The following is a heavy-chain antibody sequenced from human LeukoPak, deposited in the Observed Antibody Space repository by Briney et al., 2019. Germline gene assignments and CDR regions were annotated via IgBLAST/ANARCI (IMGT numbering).Heavy chain of an antibody. D-gene: IGHD1-26*01. V-gene: IGHV4-59*12. CDR1: GVSISSYY. CDR2: IYYSGST. J-gene: IGHJ4*02. CDR3: ARDPSGNGGGGEYYFDY. Sequence: SETLSLTCTVSGVSISSYYWSWIRQPPGKGLEWIGYIYYSGSTNYNPSLKSRVTISVDTSKNQFSLKLSSVTAADTALYYCARDPSGNGGGGEYYFDYWGQGTLVTVSS.